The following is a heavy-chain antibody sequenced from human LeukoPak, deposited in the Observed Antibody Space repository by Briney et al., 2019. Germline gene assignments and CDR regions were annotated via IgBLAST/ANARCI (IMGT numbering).Heavy chain of an antibody. D-gene: IGHD6-13*01. V-gene: IGHV3-30-3*01. CDR2: VLYDGSKK. CDR3: GRDRGIAADGIDY. J-gene: IGHJ4*02. Sequence: GGSLRLPCAASGFTFSNYAMHWVRQAPGKGLEWVAVVLYDGSKKYYADSVKGRFTISRDNSKNTLYVQMNSLRAEDTAVYYCGRDRGIAADGIDYWGQGTLVTVSS. CDR1: GFTFSNYA.